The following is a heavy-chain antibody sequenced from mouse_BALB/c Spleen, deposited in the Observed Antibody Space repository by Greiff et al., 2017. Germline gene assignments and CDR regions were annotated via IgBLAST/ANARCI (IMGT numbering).Heavy chain of an antibody. D-gene: IGHD2-4*01. V-gene: IGHV1S81*02. CDR1: GYTFTSYW. J-gene: IGHJ2*01. Sequence: QVQLQQPGAELVKPGASVKLSCKASGYTFTSYWMHWVKQRPGQGLEWIGEINPSNGRTNYNEKFKSKATLTVDKSSSTAYMQLSSLTSEDSAVYYCARVYEYDEYFDYWGQGTTLTVSA. CDR3: ARVYEYDEYFDY. CDR2: INPSNGRT.